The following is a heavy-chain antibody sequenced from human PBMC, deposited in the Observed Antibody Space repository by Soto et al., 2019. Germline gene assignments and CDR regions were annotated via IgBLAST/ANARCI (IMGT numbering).Heavy chain of an antibody. Sequence: QVQLVESGGGVVQPGRSLRLSCAASGFTFSSYGMHWVRQAPGKGLEWVAVIWYDGSNKYYADSVQGRFTISRDNSKNPLYLQMNSLRAEDTAVYYGARPPNSSGWYYFDYCVQGTLVTVSS. CDR3: ARPPNSSGWYYFDY. V-gene: IGHV3-33*01. CDR1: GFTFSSYG. CDR2: IWYDGSNK. J-gene: IGHJ4*02. D-gene: IGHD6-19*01.